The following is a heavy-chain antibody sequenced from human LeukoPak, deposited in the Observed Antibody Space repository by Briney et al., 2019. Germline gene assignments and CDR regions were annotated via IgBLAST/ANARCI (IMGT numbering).Heavy chain of an antibody. CDR3: AKLGTSDDY. CDR1: GFTLSSTA. D-gene: IGHD2-2*01. Sequence: GGSLRLSCAASGFTLSSTAMTWVRQAPGKGLEWVSTIAISDGKTYYADSVKGRFSISRDDSRNTLYLHMNSLRAEDTAVYYCAKLGTSDDYWGQGTLVTVSS. V-gene: IGHV3-23*01. J-gene: IGHJ4*02. CDR2: IAISDGKT.